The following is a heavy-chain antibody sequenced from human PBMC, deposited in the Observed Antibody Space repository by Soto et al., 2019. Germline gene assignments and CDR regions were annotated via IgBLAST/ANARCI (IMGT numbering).Heavy chain of an antibody. CDR2: IIPIFGTA. Sequence: SVKVSCKASGGTFSSYAISWVRQAPGQGLEWMGGIIPIFGTANYAQKFQGRVTITADESTSTAYMELSSLRSEDTAVYYCARVLDGDYVDFDYWGQGTLVTVSS. V-gene: IGHV1-69*13. J-gene: IGHJ4*02. CDR1: GGTFSSYA. CDR3: ARVLDGDYVDFDY. D-gene: IGHD4-17*01.